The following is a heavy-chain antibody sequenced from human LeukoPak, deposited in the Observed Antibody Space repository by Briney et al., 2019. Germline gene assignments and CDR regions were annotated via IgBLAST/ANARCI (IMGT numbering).Heavy chain of an antibody. Sequence: SETLSLTCTVSGGSISSYYWSWIRQPPGKGLEWIGYIYYSGSTNYNPSLKSRVTISVDTSKNQFSLKLSSVTAADTAVYYCARGAGYSSGWPNFDYWGQGTLVTVSS. J-gene: IGHJ4*02. V-gene: IGHV4-59*01. CDR3: ARGAGYSSGWPNFDY. CDR2: IYYSGST. CDR1: GGSISSYY. D-gene: IGHD6-19*01.